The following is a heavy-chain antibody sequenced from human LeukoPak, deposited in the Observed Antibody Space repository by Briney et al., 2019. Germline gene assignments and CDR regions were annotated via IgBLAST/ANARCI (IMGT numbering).Heavy chain of an antibody. CDR1: GGTFSSFA. V-gene: IGHV1-69*13. CDR3: ARVGRMRNYYFDY. CDR2: IIPIFGTA. Sequence: SVKVSCKASGGTFSSFAISWVRQAPGQGLEWMGGIIPIFGTANYAQKFQGRVTITADESTSTAYLELSSLRSEDTAVYYCARVGRMRNYYFDYWGQGTLVTVSS. D-gene: IGHD1-26*01. J-gene: IGHJ4*02.